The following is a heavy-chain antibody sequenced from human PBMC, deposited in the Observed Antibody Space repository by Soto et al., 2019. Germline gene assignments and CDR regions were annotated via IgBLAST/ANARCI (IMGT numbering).Heavy chain of an antibody. CDR1: GFTFSGYW. CDR2: INTDGSSR. V-gene: IGHV3-74*01. Sequence: EVQLVESGGDLVQPGGSLRLSCAASGFTFSGYWMHWVREAPGKGLLWVARINTDGSSRSYAESVKGRFTVSRDNAKNTLYPQMDSLRAEDTAVYYYARDSYDSSGYYYGIDSWGQGTLVTVSS. D-gene: IGHD3-22*01. J-gene: IGHJ4*02. CDR3: ARDSYDSSGYYYGIDS.